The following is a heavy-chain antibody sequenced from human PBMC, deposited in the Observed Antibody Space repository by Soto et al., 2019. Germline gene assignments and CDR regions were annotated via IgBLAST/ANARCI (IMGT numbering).Heavy chain of an antibody. V-gene: IGHV1-69*01. CDR3: ARATGCSSTSCYSGYYGMDV. CDR1: GGTFSSYA. CDR2: IIPIFGTA. D-gene: IGHD2-2*01. J-gene: IGHJ6*02. Sequence: QVQLVQSGAEVKKPGSSVKVSCKASGGTFSSYAISWVRQAPGQGLEWMGGIIPIFGTANYAQKFQGRVTITADESTSTAYMELSSLRSEDTAVYYCARATGCSSTSCYSGYYGMDVWGQGTTVTVSS.